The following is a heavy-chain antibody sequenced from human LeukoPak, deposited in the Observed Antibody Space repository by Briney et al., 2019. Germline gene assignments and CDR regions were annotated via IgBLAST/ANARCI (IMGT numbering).Heavy chain of an antibody. J-gene: IGHJ3*02. CDR3: AKATVVNLDGAFDI. D-gene: IGHD4-23*01. CDR2: ISWNSGSI. CDR1: GFTFSSYG. V-gene: IGHV3-9*03. Sequence: PGGSLRLSCAASGFTFSSYGMHWVRQAPGKGLEWVSGISWNSGSIGYADSVKGRFTISRDNAKNSLYLQMNSLRAEDMALYYCAKATVVNLDGAFDIWGQGTMVTVSS.